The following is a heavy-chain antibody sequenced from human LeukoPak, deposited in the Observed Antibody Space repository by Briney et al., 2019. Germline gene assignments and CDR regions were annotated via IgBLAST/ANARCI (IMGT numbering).Heavy chain of an antibody. V-gene: IGHV1-46*01. D-gene: IGHD3-10*01. CDR2: INPSGGTT. Sequence: GASVKVSCKASGYTFTSYYMHWVRQAPGQGLEWMGLINPSGGTTSYAQKFQGRVTMTRDTSTSTVCMELSSLRSEDTAVYYCARGLPGGSGSYLDYFDYWGQGTLVTVSS. J-gene: IGHJ4*02. CDR3: ARGLPGGSGSYLDYFDY. CDR1: GYTFTSYY.